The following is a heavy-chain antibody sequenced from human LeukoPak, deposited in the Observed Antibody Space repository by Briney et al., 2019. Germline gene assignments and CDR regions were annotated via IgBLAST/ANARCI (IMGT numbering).Heavy chain of an antibody. V-gene: IGHV3-21*01. J-gene: IGHJ5*02. Sequence: PGGSLRLSCAASGFTFSSYSMNWVRQAPGKGLEWVSSISSSSSYIYYADSVKGRFTLSRDNANNSLYLQMNSLRAEDTAVYYCARDPSRIAVAGTTLRFGFDPWGQGTLVTVSS. D-gene: IGHD6-19*01. CDR1: GFTFSSYS. CDR3: ARDPSRIAVAGTTLRFGFDP. CDR2: ISSSSSYI.